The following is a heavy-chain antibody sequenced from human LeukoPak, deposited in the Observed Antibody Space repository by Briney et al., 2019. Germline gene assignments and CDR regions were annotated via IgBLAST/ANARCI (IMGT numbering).Heavy chain of an antibody. CDR3: ARRYGRPFDY. CDR1: GYSFTSLW. J-gene: IGHJ4*02. V-gene: IGHV5-51*01. Sequence: GESLRISCKGSGYSFTSLWIGWVRQMPGKGLEWMGIIYPGESDTRYSPSFEGQVTISADKSISTAYLEWSNLKASDTAIYYCARRYGRPFDYWGQGTLVTVSS. CDR2: IYPGESDT. D-gene: IGHD4-17*01.